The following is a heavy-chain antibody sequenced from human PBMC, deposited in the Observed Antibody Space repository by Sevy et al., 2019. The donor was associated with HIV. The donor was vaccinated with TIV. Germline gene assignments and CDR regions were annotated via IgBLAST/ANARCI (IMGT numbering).Heavy chain of an antibody. D-gene: IGHD2-2*01. CDR1: GFTFSNYG. V-gene: IGHV3-23*01. J-gene: IGHJ4*02. Sequence: GGSLRLSCAASGFTFSNYGMNWVRQAPGVGLEWVATIGGDGDFTHYADSVKGRFTISRDNFKNTLHLQLNNLRGDDTAIYFCAKVLSFSPRSIPAAVLDYWGRGTLVTVSS. CDR2: IGGDGDFT. CDR3: AKVLSFSPRSIPAAVLDY.